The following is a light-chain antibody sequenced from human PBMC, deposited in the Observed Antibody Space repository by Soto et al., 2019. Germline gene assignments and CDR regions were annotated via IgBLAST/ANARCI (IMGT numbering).Light chain of an antibody. V-gene: IGKV3-15*01. Sequence: EMVMPQSPATLSVSPGERATLSCWASLSVATNLAWYQQTPGQAPRLLIYGASTMATALPPRFSASGSGTEFTLTISSLQSEDSAVYYCQQYNSWPWTFGQGTKVDI. CDR1: LSVATN. CDR3: QQYNSWPWT. CDR2: GAS. J-gene: IGKJ1*01.